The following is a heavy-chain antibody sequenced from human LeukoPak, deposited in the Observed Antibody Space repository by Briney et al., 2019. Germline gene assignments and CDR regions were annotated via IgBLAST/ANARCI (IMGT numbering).Heavy chain of an antibody. V-gene: IGHV4-59*01. J-gene: IGHJ4*02. Sequence: SETLSLTCTVSGGSITNYYWSWIRQPPGKGLEWIGYVYYSGSTNYNPSLKSRVTISVDTSKNQFSLKLSSVTAADTAVYYCARDKSPGDYWGQGTLVTVSS. CDR3: ARDKSPGDY. CDR1: GGSITNYY. CDR2: VYYSGST.